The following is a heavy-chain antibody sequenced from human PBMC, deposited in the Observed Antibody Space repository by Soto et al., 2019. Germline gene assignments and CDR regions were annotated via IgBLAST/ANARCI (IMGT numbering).Heavy chain of an antibody. CDR1: GGAFRSYT. V-gene: IGHV1-69*06. CDR3: ARDEIAVANRVGMDV. J-gene: IGHJ6*02. D-gene: IGHD6-19*01. Sequence: QVQLVQSGAEVKKPGSSVKVSCKASGGAFRSYTISWVRQAPGQGLEWMGGITPIFGAANYAQKFEGRVTIRADKCTTTAYMALSNVTSEETAVYYCARDEIAVANRVGMDVWGQGTTVIVSS. CDR2: ITPIFGAA.